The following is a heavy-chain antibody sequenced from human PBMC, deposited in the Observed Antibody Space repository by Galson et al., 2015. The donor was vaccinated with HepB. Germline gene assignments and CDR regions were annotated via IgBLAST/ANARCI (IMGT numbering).Heavy chain of an antibody. D-gene: IGHD3-16*01. CDR3: AHRPGGSTFDY. J-gene: IGHJ4*02. Sequence: PALVKPTQTLTLTCTFSGFSLTSSGVAVGWIRQPPGKTLEWLALIYWDDDKRDNLSLKSRLAVNQDTSKNQVVLKMTDMDPVDTATYSCAHRPGGSTFDYWGQGTLVTVSS. V-gene: IGHV2-5*02. CDR1: GFSLTSSGVA. CDR2: IYWDDDK.